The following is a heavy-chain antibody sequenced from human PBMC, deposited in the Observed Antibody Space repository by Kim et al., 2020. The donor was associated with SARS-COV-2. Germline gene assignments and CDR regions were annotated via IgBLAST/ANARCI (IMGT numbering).Heavy chain of an antibody. CDR2: ISGYNGNT. D-gene: IGHD3-10*01. Sequence: ASVKVSCKTSGYTFTNYATSWLRQAPGQGLEWMGWISGYNGNTNYAQKFQGRVTMTTDTSTSTAYMELRGLRSDDTAVYYCARGVREADYWGQGTLVTVSS. CDR1: GYTFTNYA. J-gene: IGHJ4*02. V-gene: IGHV1-18*04. CDR3: ARGVREADY.